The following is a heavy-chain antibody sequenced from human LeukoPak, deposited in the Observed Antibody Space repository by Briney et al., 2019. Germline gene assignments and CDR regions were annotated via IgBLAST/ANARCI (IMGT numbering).Heavy chain of an antibody. Sequence: HPGGSLRLSCAAAGFTFSSYAMSWVRQAPGKGLEWVSAISGSGGSTYYADSVKGRFTISRDNSKNTLYLQMNSLRAEDTAVYYCAKAESAPRPMVATGPIDYWGQGTLVTVSS. V-gene: IGHV3-23*01. J-gene: IGHJ4*02. CDR3: AKAESAPRPMVATGPIDY. D-gene: IGHD5-12*01. CDR1: GFTFSSYA. CDR2: ISGSGGST.